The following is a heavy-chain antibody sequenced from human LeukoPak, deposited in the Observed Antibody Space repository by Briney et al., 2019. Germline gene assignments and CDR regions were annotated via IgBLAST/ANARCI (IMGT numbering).Heavy chain of an antibody. CDR2: ISGSGGST. V-gene: IGHV3-23*01. J-gene: IGHJ3*02. Sequence: GGSLRLSCAASGFTFSSYAMSWVRQAPGKGLEWVSAISGSGGSTYYADSVKGRFTISRDNSKNTLYLQMNSLRAEDTAVYYCARDLVDSGASDIWGQGTMVTVSS. CDR1: GFTFSSYA. D-gene: IGHD1-26*01. CDR3: ARDLVDSGASDI.